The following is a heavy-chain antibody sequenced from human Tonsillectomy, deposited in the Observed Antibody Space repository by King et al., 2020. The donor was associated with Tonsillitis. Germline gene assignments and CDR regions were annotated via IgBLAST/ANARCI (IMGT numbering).Heavy chain of an antibody. V-gene: IGHV3-11*05. CDR2: ISVSSSYR. D-gene: IGHD1-26*01. CDR1: GFTFSDYY. J-gene: IGHJ6*03. Sequence: VQLVQSGGGLVKPGGSLRLSCAASGFTFSDYYMSWIRQAPGKGLEWISDISVSSSYRNYADSVEGRFTISRDNAKNSLYLQMNSLRAEDTAVYYCARDGAASGRTYYYYMDVWDKGTTVTVSS. CDR3: ARDGAASGRTYYYYMDV.